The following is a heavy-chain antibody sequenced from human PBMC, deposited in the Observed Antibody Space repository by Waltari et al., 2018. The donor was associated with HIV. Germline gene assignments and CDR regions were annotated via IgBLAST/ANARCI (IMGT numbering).Heavy chain of an antibody. D-gene: IGHD1-26*01. CDR1: GFTFSSYW. CDR2: INSDGGST. Sequence: EVQLVESGGGSVRPGGSLRLSCAASGFTFSSYWMHWVRQAPGKGLVWVSRINSDGGSTSYADSVKGRFTISRDNAKNTVYLQMSSLRAEDTAVYYCARAGRDGKLPPDYWGQGTLVTVSS. J-gene: IGHJ4*02. V-gene: IGHV3-74*01. CDR3: ARAGRDGKLPPDY.